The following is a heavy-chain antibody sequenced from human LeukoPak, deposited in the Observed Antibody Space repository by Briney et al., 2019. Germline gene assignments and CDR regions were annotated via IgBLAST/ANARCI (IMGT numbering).Heavy chain of an antibody. Sequence: GASVKVSCKASGYTFTGYYMHRVRQAPGQGLEWMGWINPNSGGTNYAQKFQGRVTMTRDTSISTAYMELSRLRSDDTAVYYCARQYCSGGSCYKLYYYYGMDVWGQGTTVTVSS. D-gene: IGHD2-15*01. J-gene: IGHJ6*02. V-gene: IGHV1-2*02. CDR2: INPNSGGT. CDR3: ARQYCSGGSCYKLYYYYGMDV. CDR1: GYTFTGYY.